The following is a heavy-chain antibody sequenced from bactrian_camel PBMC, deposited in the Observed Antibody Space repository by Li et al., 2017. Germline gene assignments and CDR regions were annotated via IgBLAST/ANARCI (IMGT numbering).Heavy chain of an antibody. CDR1: GYTYC. V-gene: IGHV3S53*01. Sequence: HVQLVESGGGSVQAGGSLTLSCVASGYTYCRAWFRQAPGKEREGVAAINRDGTITYADSVKGRFTISKDNAKNTLYLQMNSLKPEDTAMYYCAGDWGVSRNFNYFGRGTQVTVS. J-gene: IGHJ4*01. CDR3: AGDWGVSRNFNY. CDR2: INRDGTI. D-gene: IGHD1*01.